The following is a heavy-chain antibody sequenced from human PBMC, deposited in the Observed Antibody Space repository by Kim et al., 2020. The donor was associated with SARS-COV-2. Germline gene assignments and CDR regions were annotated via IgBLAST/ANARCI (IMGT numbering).Heavy chain of an antibody. V-gene: IGHV3-9*01. J-gene: IGHJ6*02. Sequence: KGRFTISRDNAKNSLYLQMNSLRAEDTALYYCAKDILSGSYGYYYYGMDVWGQGTTVTVSS. D-gene: IGHD1-26*01. CDR3: AKDILSGSYGYYYYGMDV.